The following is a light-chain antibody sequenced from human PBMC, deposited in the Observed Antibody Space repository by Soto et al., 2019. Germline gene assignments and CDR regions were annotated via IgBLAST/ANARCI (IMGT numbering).Light chain of an antibody. CDR1: SGHSSYA. CDR2: LNSDGSH. J-gene: IGLJ2*01. CDR3: QTWGTGIVV. Sequence: QAVLTQSPSASASLGASVKLTCTLSSGHSSYAIAWHQQQPEKGPRYLMKLNSDGSHSKGDGSPDRFSGSSSGAERYLTDFSLHSEVEADYYCQTWGTGIVVFGGGTKLTVL. V-gene: IGLV4-69*01.